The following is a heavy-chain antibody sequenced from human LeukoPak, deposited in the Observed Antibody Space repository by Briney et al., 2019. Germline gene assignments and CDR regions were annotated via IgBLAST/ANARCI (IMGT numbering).Heavy chain of an antibody. D-gene: IGHD3-10*01. CDR1: GYTFTSYG. CDR2: ISAYNGNT. J-gene: IGHJ6*03. CDR3: ARVARGGVYYYYYMDV. V-gene: IGHV1-18*01. Sequence: ASVKVSCKASGYTFTSYGISWVRQAPGQGLEWMGWISAYNGNTNYAQKLQGRVTMTTDTSTSTAYMELRSLRSDDTAVYYCARVARGGVYYYYYMDVWGKGTTVTISS.